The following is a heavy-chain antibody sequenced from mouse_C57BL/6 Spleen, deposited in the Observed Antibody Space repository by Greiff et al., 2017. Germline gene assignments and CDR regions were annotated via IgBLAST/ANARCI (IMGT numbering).Heavy chain of an antibody. CDR2: LDPSDSYT. Sequence: QVQLQQPGAELVMPGASVKLSCKASGYTFTSYWMQWVKQRPGQGLEWIGELDPSDSYTNYNQKFKGKSTLTVDKSSSTAYMQLSSLTSEDAAVYYCARGLTGDWYCDVWGTGTTVTVSS. J-gene: IGHJ1*03. D-gene: IGHD4-1*01. CDR3: ARGLTGDWYCDV. CDR1: GYTFTSYW. V-gene: IGHV1-69*01.